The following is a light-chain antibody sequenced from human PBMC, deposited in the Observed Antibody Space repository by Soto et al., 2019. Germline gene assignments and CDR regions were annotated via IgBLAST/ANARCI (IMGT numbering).Light chain of an antibody. CDR1: QGIRSN. Sequence: ATQMTLSPSALSPSVRDRLTITCRASQGIRSNLGWYQQKPGKAPKXXXYAASRLQSGVPSRFSGSGSGTDFTLTISSLQPEDFATYYGLQEYDYTRTFGQGTKVDIK. J-gene: IGKJ1*01. V-gene: IGKV1-6*01. CDR2: AAS. CDR3: LQEYDYTRT.